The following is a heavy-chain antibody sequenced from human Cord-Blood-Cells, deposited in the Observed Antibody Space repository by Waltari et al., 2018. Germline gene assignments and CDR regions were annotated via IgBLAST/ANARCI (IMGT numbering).Heavy chain of an antibody. CDR2: IIPIFGTA. D-gene: IGHD3-3*01. CDR3: ATAGITIFGVVIDYYYYYGMDV. J-gene: IGHJ6*02. V-gene: IGHV1-69*06. Sequence: QVQLVQSGAEVKKPGSSVKVSCKASGGTFSSYAISWVRQAPGQGLEWMGGIIPIFGTANYAQKFQGRVTITADKSTSTAYMELSSLRSEDTAVYYCATAGITIFGVVIDYYYYYGMDVWGQGTTVTVSS. CDR1: GGTFSSYA.